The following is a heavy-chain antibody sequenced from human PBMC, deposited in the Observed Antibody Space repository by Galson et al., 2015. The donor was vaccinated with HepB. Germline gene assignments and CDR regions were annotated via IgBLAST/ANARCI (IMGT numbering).Heavy chain of an antibody. CDR3: ARGGYVLTVGASLYNWFDY. D-gene: IGHD2-8*01. V-gene: IGHV1-18*01. Sequence: SVKVSCKASGYTFSSYSITWVRQAPGQGLEWMGSISPYNRHTNYAQKFQDRVTMTTDTSTSTAYMELRRLRSDDTAVYYCARGGYVLTVGASLYNWFDYWGQRTLVTVSS. J-gene: IGHJ5*01. CDR1: GYTFSSYS. CDR2: ISPYNRHT.